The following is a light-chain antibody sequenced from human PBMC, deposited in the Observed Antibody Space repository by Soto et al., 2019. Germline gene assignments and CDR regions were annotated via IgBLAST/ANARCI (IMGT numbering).Light chain of an antibody. Sequence: EIVMTQSPATLSVSPGERATLSCRASQSVGSNLAWYQQKPGQAPRLLIDGASTRATGIPARFSGSGSGTEFTLTIRSLQSEDFAIYFCQQYNNWPPDRTFGQGTKVEIK. CDR2: GAS. J-gene: IGKJ1*01. CDR1: QSVGSN. CDR3: QQYNNWPPDRT. V-gene: IGKV3-15*01.